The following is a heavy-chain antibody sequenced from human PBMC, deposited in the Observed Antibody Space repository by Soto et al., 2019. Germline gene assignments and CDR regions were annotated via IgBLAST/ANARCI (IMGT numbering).Heavy chain of an antibody. CDR1: GGTFSSYT. CDR3: ARDVIISVAAAGTGNYYYYGMDV. V-gene: IGHV1-69*04. D-gene: IGHD6-13*01. CDR2: IIPILGIA. Sequence: SVKVSCKASGGTFSSYTISWVRQAPGQGLEWMGRIIPILGIANYAQKFQGRVTITADKSTSTAYMGLSSLRSEDTAVYYCARDVIISVAAAGTGNYYYYGMDVWGQGTTVTVSS. J-gene: IGHJ6*02.